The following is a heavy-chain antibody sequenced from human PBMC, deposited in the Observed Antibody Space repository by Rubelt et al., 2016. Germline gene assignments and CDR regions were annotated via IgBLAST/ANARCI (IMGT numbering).Heavy chain of an antibody. CDR3: VPLSHVYGTFDY. Sequence: EVQLVESGGDLIKPGRSLRLSCTASGFTFGDYAMSWFRQAPGKGLEWVSYISSSSSTIYYADSVKGRFTISRDNAKNSLYLQMNSLRDEDTAVYYCVPLSHVYGTFDYWGQGTLVTVSS. J-gene: IGHJ4*02. D-gene: IGHD5/OR15-5a*01. CDR1: GFTFGDYA. CDR2: ISSSSSTI. V-gene: IGHV3-48*02.